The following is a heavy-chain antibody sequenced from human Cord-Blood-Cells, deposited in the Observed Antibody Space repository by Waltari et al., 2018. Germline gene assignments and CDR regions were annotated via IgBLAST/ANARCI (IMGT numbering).Heavy chain of an antibody. Sequence: QVQLQESGPGLVKPSETLSLTCTVSGGSISSYYWSWIRQPPGKGLEWIGYIYYSGITNYNPSRKSRVTISVDTSKNQFALKPSSVTAADTAVYYCARGPPRGVFDYWGQGTLVTVSS. CDR2: IYYSGIT. CDR3: ARGPPRGVFDY. CDR1: GGSISSYY. J-gene: IGHJ4*02. D-gene: IGHD3-10*01. V-gene: IGHV4-59*01.